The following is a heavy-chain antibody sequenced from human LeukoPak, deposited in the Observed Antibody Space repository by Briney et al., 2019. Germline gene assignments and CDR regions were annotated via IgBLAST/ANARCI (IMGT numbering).Heavy chain of an antibody. Sequence: GGSLRLSCAASGFTFSSYSMNWVRQAPGKGLEWVSSISSSSSYIYYADSVKGRFTISRDNAKNSLYLQMNSLRAEDTAVYYCARTYYDFWSGFLQGNFDYWGQGTLVTVSS. CDR3: ARTYYDFWSGFLQGNFDY. V-gene: IGHV3-21*01. J-gene: IGHJ4*02. CDR2: ISSSSSYI. CDR1: GFTFSSYS. D-gene: IGHD3-3*01.